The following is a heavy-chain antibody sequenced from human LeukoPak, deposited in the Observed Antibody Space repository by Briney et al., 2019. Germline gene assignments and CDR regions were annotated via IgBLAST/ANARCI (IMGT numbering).Heavy chain of an antibody. CDR1: GFTVSSNS. CDR3: ARDPYNGYYGDDYYYYMDV. J-gene: IGHJ6*03. Sequence: PGGSLRLSCTVSGFTVSSNSWSWVRQAPGKGLEWVSSITRDSIYTFYADSVRGRFTISRDNAKNSLSLQMNSLRAEDTAVYYCARDPYNGYYGDDYYYYMDVWGKGTTVTISS. V-gene: IGHV3-21*01. CDR2: ITRDSIYT. D-gene: IGHD3-3*01.